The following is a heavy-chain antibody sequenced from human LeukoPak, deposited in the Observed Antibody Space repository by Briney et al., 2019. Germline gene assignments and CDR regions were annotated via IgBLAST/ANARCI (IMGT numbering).Heavy chain of an antibody. J-gene: IGHJ6*02. Sequence: SVKVSCKASGGTFSSYAISWVRQAPGQGLEWMGGIIPIFGTANYAQKFQGRVTITADESTSTAYMELSSLRSEDTAVYYCAREHYSVTSGYSAHYGMDIWGQGTMVTVSS. CDR1: GGTFSSYA. V-gene: IGHV1-69*13. CDR2: IIPIFGTA. CDR3: AREHYSVTSGYSAHYGMDI. D-gene: IGHD3-22*01.